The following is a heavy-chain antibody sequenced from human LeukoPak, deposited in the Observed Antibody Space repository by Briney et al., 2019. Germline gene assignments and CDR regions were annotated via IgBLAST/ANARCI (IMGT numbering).Heavy chain of an antibody. CDR1: GFTFSSYA. D-gene: IGHD6-19*01. CDR2: IKQDGSDR. CDR3: VRNLAVAGTCFDS. Sequence: GGSLRLSCAASGFTFSSYAMSWVRQVPGTGLEWVANIKQDGSDRNYVTSVRGRFTISRDNAESSLYLQMNSLRAEDTAVYYCVRNLAVAGTCFDSWGQGTLVTVSS. J-gene: IGHJ4*02. V-gene: IGHV3-7*03.